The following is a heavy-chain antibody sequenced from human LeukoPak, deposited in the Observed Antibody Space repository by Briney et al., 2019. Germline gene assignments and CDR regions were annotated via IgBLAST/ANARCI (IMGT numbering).Heavy chain of an antibody. D-gene: IGHD3-10*01. J-gene: IGHJ3*02. Sequence: SETLSLTCTVSGGPISSGGYYWSWIRQHPGKGLEWVGYIYYSGSTYYNPSLKSRVTISVDTATNQFSLKLSPVTAADTAVYYCARDPLWFGEFLTTLDAFDIWGQGTMVTVSS. CDR1: GGPISSGGYY. CDR2: IYYSGST. CDR3: ARDPLWFGEFLTTLDAFDI. V-gene: IGHV4-31*03.